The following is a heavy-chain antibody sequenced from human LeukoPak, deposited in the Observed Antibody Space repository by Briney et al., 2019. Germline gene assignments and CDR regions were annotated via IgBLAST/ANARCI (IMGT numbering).Heavy chain of an antibody. D-gene: IGHD3-16*01. J-gene: IGHJ4*02. CDR2: ISSSSSYI. V-gene: IGHV3-21*01. Sequence: PGGSLRLSCAASGFTFSSYSMNWVRQAPGKGLEWVSSISSSSSYIYYADSVKGRFTISRDNAKNSLYLQMNSLRAEDTAVYYCARVGGKKCLSTYDYWGQGTLVTVSS. CDR3: ARVGGKKCLSTYDY. CDR1: GFTFSSYS.